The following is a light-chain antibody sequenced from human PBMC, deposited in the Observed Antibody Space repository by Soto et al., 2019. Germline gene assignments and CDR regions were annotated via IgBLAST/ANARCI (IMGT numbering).Light chain of an antibody. J-gene: IGLJ2*01. CDR2: EVN. CDR3: CSYAASGSLH. CDR1: SSDVGLYNL. Sequence: QSALTQPASVAGSPGQSITISCTGTSSDVGLYNLVSWYQQHPGKAPKFMIYEVNKRSSGISFRFSGSKSGNTASLTISGLQAEDEADYYCCSYAASGSLHFGRGTKLTVL. V-gene: IGLV2-23*02.